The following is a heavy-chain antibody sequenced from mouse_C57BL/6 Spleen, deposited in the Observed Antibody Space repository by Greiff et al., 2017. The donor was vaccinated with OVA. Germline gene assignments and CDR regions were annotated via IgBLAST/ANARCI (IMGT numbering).Heavy chain of an antibody. V-gene: IGHV2-5*01. CDR2: IWRGGST. CDR1: GFSLTSYG. D-gene: IGHD2-5*01. J-gene: IGHJ3*01. CDR3: ANSYYSNYLFAY. Sequence: VKLMESGPGLVQPSQSLSITCTVSGFSLTSYGVHWVRQSPGKGLEWLGVIWRGGSTDYNAAFMSRLSITKDNSKSQVFFKMNSLQADDTAIYYCANSYYSNYLFAYWGQGTLVTVSA.